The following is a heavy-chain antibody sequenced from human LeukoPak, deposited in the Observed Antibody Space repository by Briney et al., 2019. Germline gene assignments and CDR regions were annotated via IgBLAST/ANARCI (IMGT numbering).Heavy chain of an antibody. J-gene: IGHJ4*02. CDR3: AREVNSSWGPSY. CDR1: GFPFSSYW. V-gene: IGHV3-7*01. Sequence: GSLRLSCAASGFPFSSYWMSWGRRAPGKGLGWVANIKQDGSEKYYVDSVKGRFTISRDNAKNSLYLQMNSLRAEDTAVYYCAREVNSSWGPSYWGQGTLVTVSS. CDR2: IKQDGSEK. D-gene: IGHD6-13*01.